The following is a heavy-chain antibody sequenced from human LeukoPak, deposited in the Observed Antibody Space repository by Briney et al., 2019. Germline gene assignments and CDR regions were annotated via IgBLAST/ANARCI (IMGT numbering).Heavy chain of an antibody. V-gene: IGHV3-23*01. CDR1: GFTFSTYA. Sequence: GGSLRLSCAASGFTFSTYAMSWVRQAPGTGLEWVSLISASGVNTHFADSVKGRFTFSRDNAKNSLYLQMNSLRAEDTAVYYCARVLAAAGPLDGPTEDGNAQNAFDIWGQGTMVTVSS. CDR3: ARVLAAAGPLDGPTEDGNAQNAFDI. D-gene: IGHD6-13*01. J-gene: IGHJ3*02. CDR2: ISASGVNT.